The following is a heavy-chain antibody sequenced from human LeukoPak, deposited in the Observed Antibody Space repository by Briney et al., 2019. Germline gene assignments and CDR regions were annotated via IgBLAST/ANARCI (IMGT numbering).Heavy chain of an antibody. Sequence: ASVKVSCKASGYTFTGYYMHWVRQAPGQGLEWMGWINPNSGGTNYAQKFQGRVTMTRDTSISTAYMELSRLRSDDTAVYYCARSLASTVTWGHQIYFDYWGQGTLVTVSS. CDR2: INPNSGGT. CDR3: ARSLASTVTWGHQIYFDY. D-gene: IGHD4-17*01. J-gene: IGHJ4*02. V-gene: IGHV1-2*02. CDR1: GYTFTGYY.